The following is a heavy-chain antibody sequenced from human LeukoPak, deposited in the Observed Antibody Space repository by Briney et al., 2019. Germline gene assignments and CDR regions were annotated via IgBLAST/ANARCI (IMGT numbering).Heavy chain of an antibody. D-gene: IGHD3-22*01. Sequence: SETLSLTCAVYGGSFSGYYWSWIRQPPGKGLEWIGEIDHSGSTNYNPSLKSRVTISVDTSKNQFSLKLSSVTAADTAVYYCARGHDYYDSCGYGYWGQGTLVTVSS. CDR1: GGSFSGYY. J-gene: IGHJ4*02. CDR2: IDHSGST. V-gene: IGHV4-34*01. CDR3: ARGHDYYDSCGYGY.